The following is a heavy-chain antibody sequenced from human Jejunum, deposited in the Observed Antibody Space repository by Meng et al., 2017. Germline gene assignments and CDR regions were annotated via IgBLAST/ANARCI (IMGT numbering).Heavy chain of an antibody. CDR3: ARAAVGWYNWFDP. CDR1: GYTFIGYY. D-gene: IGHD6-19*01. V-gene: IGHV1-2*02. Sequence: QVQLVQAGAEVKKPGAAVKVSCKASGYTFIGYYMHWVRQAPGQGLGSMGWINPDGGDTNYAQKFQGRVTVTRDTSINTVYMELRRLTSDDTAVYYCARAAVGWYNWFDPWGQGTLVTVAS. CDR2: INPDGGDT. J-gene: IGHJ5*02.